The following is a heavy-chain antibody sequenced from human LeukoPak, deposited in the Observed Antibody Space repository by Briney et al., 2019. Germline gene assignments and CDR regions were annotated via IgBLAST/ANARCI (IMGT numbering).Heavy chain of an antibody. CDR3: ARDFRLNSSMVRGVFDY. J-gene: IGHJ4*02. D-gene: IGHD3-10*01. CDR2: IWYDGSNK. Sequence: GGSLRLSCAASGFTFSSYGMHWVRQAPGKGLEWVAVIWYDGSNKYYADSVKGRFTISRDNSKNTLYLQMNSLRAEDTAVYYCARDFRLNSSMVRGVFDYWGQGTLVTVSS. V-gene: IGHV3-33*01. CDR1: GFTFSSYG.